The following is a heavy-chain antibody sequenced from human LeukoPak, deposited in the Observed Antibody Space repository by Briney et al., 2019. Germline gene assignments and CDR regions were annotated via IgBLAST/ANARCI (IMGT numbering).Heavy chain of an antibody. CDR3: ARESALGRYYYDSSGYDY. CDR2: IYYSGST. V-gene: IGHV4-59*01. Sequence: PSETLSLTCTVSGGSISSYYWSWIRQPPGKGLEWIGYIYYSGSTNYNPSLKSRVTISVDTSKNQFSLKLSSVTAADTAVYYCARESALGRYYYDSSGYDYWGQGTLVTVSS. CDR1: GGSISSYY. J-gene: IGHJ4*02. D-gene: IGHD3-22*01.